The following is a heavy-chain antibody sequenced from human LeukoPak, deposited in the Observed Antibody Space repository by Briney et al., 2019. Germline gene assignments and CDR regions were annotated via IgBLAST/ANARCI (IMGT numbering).Heavy chain of an antibody. V-gene: IGHV3-30*05. J-gene: IGHJ2*01. CDR3: ARDPQRWQQLSHYWYLDL. CDR1: RSFFTTYG. CDR2: ISCDGSNT. Sequence: GGSLRLSCAPSRSFFTTYGIHWARQVPGKGLEWVAMISCDGSNTLYTDSVKGRFTVSRDDSKNTVYLQMNSLRGDDTAVYHRARDPQRWQQLSHYWYLDLWGRGTLVTVSS. D-gene: IGHD5-24*01.